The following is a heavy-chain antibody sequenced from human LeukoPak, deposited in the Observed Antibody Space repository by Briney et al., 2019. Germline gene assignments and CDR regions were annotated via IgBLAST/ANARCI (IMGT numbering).Heavy chain of an antibody. CDR1: GFTFSGSA. V-gene: IGHV3-21*01. CDR3: ARGRDCSGSSCYRDY. J-gene: IGHJ4*02. Sequence: GGSLRLSCAASGFTFSGSAMHWVRQAPGKGLEWVSSISGISTYIYYADSVKGRFTISRDNARNSLYLQMNSLRAEDTAIYYCARGRDCSGSSCYRDYWGQGTLVIVSS. D-gene: IGHD2-15*01. CDR2: ISGISTYI.